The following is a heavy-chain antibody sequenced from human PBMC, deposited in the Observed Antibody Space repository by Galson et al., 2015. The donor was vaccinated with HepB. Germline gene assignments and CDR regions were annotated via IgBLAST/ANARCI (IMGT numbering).Heavy chain of an antibody. J-gene: IGHJ4*02. CDR2: IDWDDDK. D-gene: IGHD1-26*01. V-gene: IGHV2-70*13. Sequence: PALVKPTQTLTLTCTFSGFSLSTSGMSVSWIRQSPGKALEWLALIDWDDDKYYSTSLKTRLTISKDTSKNQVVLTVTNMDPVDTATYYCARWHHYSGSYFTFDFWGQGTLVTVSS. CDR3: ARWHHYSGSYFTFDF. CDR1: GFSLSTSGMS.